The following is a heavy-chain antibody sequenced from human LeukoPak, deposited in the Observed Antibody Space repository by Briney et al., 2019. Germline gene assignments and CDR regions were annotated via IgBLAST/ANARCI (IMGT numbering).Heavy chain of an antibody. CDR1: GGSVSSGGYY. Sequence: SSQTLSLTCTVSGGSVSSGGYYWSWMRQHPGKGLEWIGYINYGGGTTHYNPSLKSRVALSVDTSKNQFSLNVNSVTAADTAVYYCATYRAGDINWFDPWGQGILVTVSS. CDR3: ATYRAGDINWFDP. CDR2: INYGGGTT. J-gene: IGHJ5*02. D-gene: IGHD3-9*01. V-gene: IGHV4-31*03.